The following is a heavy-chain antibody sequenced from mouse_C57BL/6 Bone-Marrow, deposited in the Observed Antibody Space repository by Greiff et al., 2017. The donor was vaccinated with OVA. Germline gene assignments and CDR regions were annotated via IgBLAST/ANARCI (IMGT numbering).Heavy chain of an antibody. CDR1: GYTFTSYW. Sequence: QVQLQQSGAELAKPGASVKLSCKASGYTFTSYWMHWVKQRPGQGLEWIGYINPSSGYTKYNQKFKDKATLTADKSSSTAYMQLSSLTYEDSAVYYCASNFPYYYGSSFYAMDYWGQGTSVTVSS. CDR2: INPSSGYT. V-gene: IGHV1-7*01. D-gene: IGHD1-1*01. J-gene: IGHJ4*01. CDR3: ASNFPYYYGSSFYAMDY.